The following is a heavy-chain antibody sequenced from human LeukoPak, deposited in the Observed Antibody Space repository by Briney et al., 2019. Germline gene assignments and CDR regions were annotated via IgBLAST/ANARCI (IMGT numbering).Heavy chain of an antibody. J-gene: IGHJ4*02. CDR2: IIPIFGTA. CDR3: ARDLGYYYDSGGYYTKGDY. Sequence: SVKVSCKASGGTFSSYAISWVRQAPGQGLEWMGRIIPIFGTANYAQKFQGRVTITTDESTSTAYMELSSLRSEDTAVYYCARDLGYYYDSGGYYTKGDYWGQGTLVTVSS. V-gene: IGHV1-69*05. CDR1: GGTFSSYA. D-gene: IGHD3-22*01.